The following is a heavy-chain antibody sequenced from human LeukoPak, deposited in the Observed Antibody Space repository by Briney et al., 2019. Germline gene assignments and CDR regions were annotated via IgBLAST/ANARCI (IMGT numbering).Heavy chain of an antibody. CDR1: GYTFTNYN. CDR2: MNPNSGNT. V-gene: IGHV1-8*01. CDR3: AREYRHQPD. J-gene: IGHJ4*02. D-gene: IGHD5-12*01. Sequence: ASVKVSCKASGYTFTNYNIDWVRQATGQGLEWMGWMNPNSGNTGYAQKFQGRVTMARNTSISTAYMELSSLRSEDTAVYYCAREYRHQPDWGQGTLVTVSS.